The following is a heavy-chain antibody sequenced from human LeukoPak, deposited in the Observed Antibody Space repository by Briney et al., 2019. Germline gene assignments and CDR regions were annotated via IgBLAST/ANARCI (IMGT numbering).Heavy chain of an antibody. D-gene: IGHD1-26*01. CDR2: IWYDGRSK. J-gene: IGHJ4*02. CDR3: ARDQSIREGSYYIILDY. CDR1: GFTFNNYG. V-gene: IGHV3-33*01. Sequence: GGSLRLPCAACGFTFNNYGMHWVRQAPGKGLEWVAVIWYDGRSKYYADSVKGRFTISRDNSKDTLYLQMNGLRAEDTAVYYCARDQSIREGSYYIILDYWGQGTLVTVSS.